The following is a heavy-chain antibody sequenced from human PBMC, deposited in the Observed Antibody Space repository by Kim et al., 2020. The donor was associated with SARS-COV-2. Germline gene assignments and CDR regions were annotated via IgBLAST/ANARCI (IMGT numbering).Heavy chain of an antibody. CDR3: TTPPDYDILTGYYNY. J-gene: IGHJ4*02. D-gene: IGHD3-9*01. Sequence: ASVKGRFTISRDDSKSIAYLQMNSLKTEDTAVYYCTTPPDYDILTGYYNYWRQGTLVTVSS. V-gene: IGHV3-49*02.